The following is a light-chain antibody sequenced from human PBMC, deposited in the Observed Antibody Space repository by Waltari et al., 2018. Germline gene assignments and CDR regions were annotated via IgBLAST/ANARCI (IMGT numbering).Light chain of an antibody. J-gene: IGLJ3*02. Sequence: QPVQTQSSSASASLASSVNLTCTLSSGPSGSTIAWQQPQPGKAPRWLLKVEGSGTDNKGSGVSDRLSGSSTGAARYLTISTLQSEDEADDYCEPWDSRTLGVFGGGTKLTVL. V-gene: IGLV4-60*03. CDR3: EPWDSRTLGV. CDR2: VEGSGTD. CDR1: SGPSGST.